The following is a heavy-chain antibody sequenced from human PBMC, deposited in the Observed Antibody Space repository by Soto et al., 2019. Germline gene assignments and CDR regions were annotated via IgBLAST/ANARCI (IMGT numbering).Heavy chain of an antibody. CDR1: GYTFTNYY. CDR2: IHYSGATP. CDR3: ARGGTDLASTGSFDY. Sequence: ASVKVSCKASGYTFTNYYMHWVRQAPGQGLEWMGVIHYSGATPTYAQKFQGRVTMARDTSTSTVYVELGRLASEDTTVYYCARGGTDLASTGSFDYCGQGTLVTVSS. V-gene: IGHV1-46*01. D-gene: IGHD3-16*01. J-gene: IGHJ4*02.